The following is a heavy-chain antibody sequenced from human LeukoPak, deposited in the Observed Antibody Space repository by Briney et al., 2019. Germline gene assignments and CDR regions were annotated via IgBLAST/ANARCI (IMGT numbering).Heavy chain of an antibody. CDR3: TRERKSGIAAFDY. J-gene: IGHJ4*02. Sequence: PGGSLRLSCAASGFTFSSYGMHWVRQAPGKGLEWVAVIWYDGVNKFHADSVKGRFTISRDNSKNTVYLQMNSLRAEDTAVYSCTRERKSGIAAFDYWGQGTLVTVSS. D-gene: IGHD6-13*01. CDR1: GFTFSSYG. CDR2: IWYDGVNK. V-gene: IGHV3-33*01.